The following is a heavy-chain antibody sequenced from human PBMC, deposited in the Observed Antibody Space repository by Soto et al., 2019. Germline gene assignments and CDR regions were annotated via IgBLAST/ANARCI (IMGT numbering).Heavy chain of an antibody. Sequence: SETLSLTCAVSGGSISSGGYSWSWIRQPPGKGLEWIGYIYHSGSTYYNPSLKSRVTISVDRSKNQFSLKLSSVTAADTAVYYCARVAMTTVTTDWFDPWGQGTLVTVSS. V-gene: IGHV4-30-2*01. CDR1: GGSISSGGYS. D-gene: IGHD4-4*01. CDR2: IYHSGST. CDR3: ARVAMTTVTTDWFDP. J-gene: IGHJ5*02.